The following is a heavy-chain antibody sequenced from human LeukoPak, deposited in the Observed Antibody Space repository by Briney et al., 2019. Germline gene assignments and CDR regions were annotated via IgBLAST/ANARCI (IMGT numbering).Heavy chain of an antibody. CDR2: MYYRGTT. CDR1: GVSISSSSYH. J-gene: IGHJ4*02. D-gene: IGHD2-21*01. V-gene: IGHV4-39*02. Sequence: SETLSLTCSVSGVSISSSSYHWGWIRQPPGKGLEWIGSMYYRGTTYENSSLKSRLTLSIDTSNNQFSLKLSSVTAADTAVYFCAREYSRSVVAGSRPDLWGQGLLVTVSS. CDR3: AREYSRSVVAGSRPDL.